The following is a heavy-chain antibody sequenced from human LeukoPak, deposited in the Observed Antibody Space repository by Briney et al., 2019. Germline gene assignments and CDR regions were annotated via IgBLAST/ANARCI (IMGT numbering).Heavy chain of an antibody. Sequence: SGGSLRLSCAASGFTFSSFGMSWVRQAPGKGLEWVSAISGSGATTYYADSVKGRFTISRDNSKNTLYLQMNSLRAEDTAVYYCAKDSLVGTYYGGTFDYWGQGTLVTVSS. V-gene: IGHV3-23*01. D-gene: IGHD1-26*01. J-gene: IGHJ4*02. CDR3: AKDSLVGTYYGGTFDY. CDR2: ISGSGATT. CDR1: GFTFSSFG.